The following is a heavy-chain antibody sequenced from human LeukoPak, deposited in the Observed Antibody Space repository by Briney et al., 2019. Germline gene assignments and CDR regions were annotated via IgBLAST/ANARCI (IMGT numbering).Heavy chain of an antibody. CDR1: GFTFSSYA. Sequence: GGSLRLSCAASGFTFSSYAMSWVPQAPAKGLEGVSAISGSGGSTYYADPVKGRFTIPRDNSKNLLYLQMNSLRAEDTAFYSSAKSPPMVSVNYFAYWGQGTLVTVSS. D-gene: IGHD5-18*01. CDR2: ISGSGGST. J-gene: IGHJ4*02. CDR3: AKSPPMVSVNYFAY. V-gene: IGHV3-23*01.